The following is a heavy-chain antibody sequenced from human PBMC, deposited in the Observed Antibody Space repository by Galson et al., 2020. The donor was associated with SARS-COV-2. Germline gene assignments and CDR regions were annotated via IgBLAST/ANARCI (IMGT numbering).Heavy chain of an antibody. CDR1: GGSISSYY. D-gene: IGHD2-2*01. V-gene: IGHV4-59*01. CDR2: IHYSGIT. J-gene: IGHJ4*02. CDR3: ARGIYCSSSSCYVGDFDN. Sequence: SQTLSLTCTVPGGSISSYYWSWIRQPPGKGLEWIGYIHYSGITNYNPSLQSRVTISVDTSKSQFSLKLSSMTAADTAVYYCARGIYCSSSSCYVGDFDNWGQGTLVTVSS.